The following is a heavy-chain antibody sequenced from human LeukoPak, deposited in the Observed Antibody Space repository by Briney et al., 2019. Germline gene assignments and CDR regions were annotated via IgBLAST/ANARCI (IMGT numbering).Heavy chain of an antibody. D-gene: IGHD3-9*01. CDR2: ISGSGGST. J-gene: IGHJ1*01. CDR1: GFSFSSYD. CDR3: AKETYDIPPFQH. V-gene: IGHV3-23*01. Sequence: GGSLRLSCAASGFSFSSYDMSYVRQAPGKGLEWVSAISGSGGSTYYADSVKGRFAISRDNSKNTLYLQMNSLRAEDTAVYYCAKETYDIPPFQHWGQGTLVTVSS.